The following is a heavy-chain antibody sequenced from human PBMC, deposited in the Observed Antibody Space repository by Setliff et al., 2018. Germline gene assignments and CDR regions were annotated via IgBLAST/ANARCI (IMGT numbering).Heavy chain of an antibody. CDR2: INTDNGMT. D-gene: IGHD3-3*01. Sequence: ASVKVSCKTSGYSFTTEGITWVRQAPGQGLEWMGAINTDNGMTDYAQKFQGRVTMSTDTSTTMAYMELRSLRSDDTAVYFCARGSMYYNFWSGRILGGFYFDYWGQGTLVTVSS. V-gene: IGHV1-18*01. CDR3: ARGSMYYNFWSGRILGGFYFDY. J-gene: IGHJ4*02. CDR1: GYSFTTEG.